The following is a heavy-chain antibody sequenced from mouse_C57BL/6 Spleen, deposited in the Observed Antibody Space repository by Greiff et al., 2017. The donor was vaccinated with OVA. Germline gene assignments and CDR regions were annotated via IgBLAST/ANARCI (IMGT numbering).Heavy chain of an antibody. D-gene: IGHD4-1*01. CDR2: ISYDGSN. Sequence: EVQLQESGPGLVKPSQSLSLTCSVTGYSITSGYYWNWIRQFPGNKLEWMGYISYDGSNNYNPSLKNRISITRDTSKNQFFLKLNSETTEDTATYYCARDRTGTEFAYWGQGTLVTVSA. CDR3: ARDRTGTEFAY. V-gene: IGHV3-6*01. CDR1: GYSITSGYY. J-gene: IGHJ3*01.